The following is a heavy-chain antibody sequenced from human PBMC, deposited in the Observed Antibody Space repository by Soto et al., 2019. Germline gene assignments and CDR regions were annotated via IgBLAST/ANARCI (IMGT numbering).Heavy chain of an antibody. V-gene: IGHV1-2*04. J-gene: IGHJ6*02. CDR2: INPNSGGT. D-gene: IGHD2-2*01. Sequence: ASVKVSCKASGYTFTGYYMHWVRQAPGQGLEWMGWINPNSGGTNYAQRFQGWVTMTRDTSISTAYMELSRLRSDDTAVYYCARSLGYCISTSCYAYYYYGMDVWGQGTTVTVS. CDR3: ARSLGYCISTSCYAYYYYGMDV. CDR1: GYTFTGYY.